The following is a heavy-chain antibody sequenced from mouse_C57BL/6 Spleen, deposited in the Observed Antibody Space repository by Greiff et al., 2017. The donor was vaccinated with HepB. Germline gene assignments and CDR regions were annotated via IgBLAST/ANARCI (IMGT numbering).Heavy chain of an antibody. V-gene: IGHV5-16*01. CDR3: ARDITTVVAKWYFDV. J-gene: IGHJ1*03. CDR1: GFTFSDYY. CDR2: INYDGSST. D-gene: IGHD1-1*01. Sequence: EVKLMESEGGLVQPGSSMKLSCTASGFTFSDYYMAWVRQVPEKGLEWVANINYDGSSTYYLDSLKSRFIISRDNAKNILYLQMSSLKSEDTATYYCARDITTVVAKWYFDVWGTGTTVTVSS.